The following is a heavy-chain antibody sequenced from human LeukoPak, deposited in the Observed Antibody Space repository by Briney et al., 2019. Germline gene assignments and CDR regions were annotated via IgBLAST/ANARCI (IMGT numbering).Heavy chain of an antibody. CDR3: ARDSPAQGGYGHPVEPNFDY. D-gene: IGHD5-18*01. J-gene: IGHJ4*02. CDR1: GFTVSGNY. Sequence: GGSLRLSCTASGFTVSGNYMSWVRQAPGKGLEWVSVIYSGGTTYYTDSVKGRFTISRDNSKNTLYLQMNSLRAEDTAVYYCARDSPAQGGYGHPVEPNFDYWGQGTLVTVSS. V-gene: IGHV3-66*01. CDR2: IYSGGTT.